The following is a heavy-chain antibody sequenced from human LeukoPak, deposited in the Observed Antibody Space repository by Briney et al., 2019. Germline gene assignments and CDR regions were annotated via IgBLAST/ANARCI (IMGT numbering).Heavy chain of an antibody. CDR2: IYTSGST. D-gene: IGHD2-2*01. CDR3: ARVDPYCSSTSCSFDY. J-gene: IGHJ4*02. CDR1: GFTFSSYW. V-gene: IGHV4-4*07. Sequence: LRLSCAASGFTFSSYWMSWVRQPAGKGLEWIGRIYTSGSTNYNPSLKSRVTISVDTSKNQFSLKLSSVTAADTAVYYCARVDPYCSSTSCSFDYWGQGTLVTVSS.